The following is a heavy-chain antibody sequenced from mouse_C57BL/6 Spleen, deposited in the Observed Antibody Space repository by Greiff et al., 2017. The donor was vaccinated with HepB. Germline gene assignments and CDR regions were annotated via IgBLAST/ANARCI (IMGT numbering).Heavy chain of an antibody. CDR3: ARNHYYGSSYWFAY. D-gene: IGHD1-1*01. Sequence: EVMLVESGGGLVKPGGSLKLSCAASGFTFSDYGMHWVRQAPEKGLEWVAYISSGSSTIYYADTVKGRFTISRDNAKNTLFLQMTSLRSEDTAMYYCARNHYYGSSYWFAYWGQGTLVTVSA. CDR2: ISSGSSTI. CDR1: GFTFSDYG. J-gene: IGHJ3*01. V-gene: IGHV5-17*01.